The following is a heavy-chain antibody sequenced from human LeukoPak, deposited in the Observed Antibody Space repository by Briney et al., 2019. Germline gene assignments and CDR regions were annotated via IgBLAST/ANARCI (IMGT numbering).Heavy chain of an antibody. CDR1: GYSFTSYW. Sequence: GEALKISFRGSGYSFTSYWIGWVRRRPGKGLGGRGSIYPGDCDTRYSPSFEGQVTISAEKSIRTAYLQWSSLKASDTAMYYCARLGGYCSSTSCYDGYFDYWGQGTLVTVSS. J-gene: IGHJ4*02. V-gene: IGHV5-51*01. CDR2: IYPGDCDT. CDR3: ARLGGYCSSTSCYDGYFDY. D-gene: IGHD2-2*01.